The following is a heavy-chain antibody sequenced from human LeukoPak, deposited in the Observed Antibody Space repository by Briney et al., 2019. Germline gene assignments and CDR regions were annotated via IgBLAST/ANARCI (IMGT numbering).Heavy chain of an antibody. CDR3: ARRDRDVPGYYMDV. CDR1: GYSFSNYW. CDR2: ICPGDSDT. D-gene: IGHD1-14*01. Sequence: GESLKISCKGSGYSFSNYWIGWVRQMPGKGLEWMGIICPGDSDTRYSPSFQGQVTISADKSISTAYLQWSSLQASDTAIYYCARRDRDVPGYYMDVWGKGTTVTVSS. J-gene: IGHJ6*03. V-gene: IGHV5-51*01.